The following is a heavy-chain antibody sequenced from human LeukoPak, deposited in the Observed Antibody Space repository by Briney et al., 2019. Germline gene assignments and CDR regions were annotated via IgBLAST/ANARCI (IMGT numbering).Heavy chain of an antibody. CDR2: MKSNNGHT. D-gene: IGHD7-27*01. CDR1: GYTFTDYD. Sequence: ASVKVSCKASGYTFTDYDFNWVRQAPGQGLERMGWMKSNNGHTGYAQKFQGRVTMTRDTSISTAYMELSSLTFEDTAVYYCARGPPNWGMVGYWGQGTLVTVSS. J-gene: IGHJ4*02. V-gene: IGHV1-8*01. CDR3: ARGPPNWGMVGY.